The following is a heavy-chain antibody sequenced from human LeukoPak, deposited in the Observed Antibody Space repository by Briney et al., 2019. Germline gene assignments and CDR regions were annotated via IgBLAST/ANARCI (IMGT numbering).Heavy chain of an antibody. V-gene: IGHV3-21*06. D-gene: IGHD6-13*01. CDR1: GFTFSTYS. J-gene: IGHJ4*02. Sequence: GGSLRLSCAASGFTFSTYSMNWVRQAPGKGLEWVSSISSNSRHIYYADSMRGRFTISRDNAKNSLYLQMNSLKPEDTAVYYCARVAEAAAFDSWGQGTLATVSS. CDR2: ISSNSRHI. CDR3: ARVAEAAAFDS.